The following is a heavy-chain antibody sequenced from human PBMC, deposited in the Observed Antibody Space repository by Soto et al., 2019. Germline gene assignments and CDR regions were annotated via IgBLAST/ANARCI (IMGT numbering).Heavy chain of an antibody. CDR3: ASLHVPGNFDY. Sequence: SETLSLTCTVSGGSIRSSNYYWAWVRQPPGKGLEWIANIYYSGDTYFHPSLRRRLTVSVDTSKNQFSLKLSSLTAADTAMHYCASLHVPGNFDYWGQGTLVTVSS. CDR1: GGSIRSSNYY. D-gene: IGHD6-13*01. CDR2: IYYSGDT. J-gene: IGHJ4*02. V-gene: IGHV4-39*01.